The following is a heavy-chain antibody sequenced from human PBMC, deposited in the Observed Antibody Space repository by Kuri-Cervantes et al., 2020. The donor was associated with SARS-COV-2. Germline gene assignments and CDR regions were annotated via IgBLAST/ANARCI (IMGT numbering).Heavy chain of an antibody. V-gene: IGHV3-30*18. CDR3: AKWAENYYDSSGYYYKDYYYGMDV. Sequence: GGSLRLSCAASGFTFSSYAMHWVRQAPGKGLEWVAVISYDGSNKYYADSVKGRFTTSRDNSKNTLYLQMNSLRAEDTAVYYCAKWAENYYDSSGYYYKDYYYGMDVWGQGTTVTVSS. CDR2: ISYDGSNK. CDR1: GFTFSSYA. D-gene: IGHD3-22*01. J-gene: IGHJ6*02.